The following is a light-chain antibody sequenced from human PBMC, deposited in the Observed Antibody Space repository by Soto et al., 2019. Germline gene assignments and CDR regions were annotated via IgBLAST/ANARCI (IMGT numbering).Light chain of an antibody. CDR3: QQYNFYPIT. Sequence: DIQMTQSPSTLSASVGDRVTITCRASQSISSWLAWYQQKPGKAPKLLIYKASSLESGVPSRFSGSGSGTEFTLTISSLQPDDFATYYCQQYNFYPITFGQGTRREIK. J-gene: IGKJ5*01. V-gene: IGKV1-5*03. CDR1: QSISSW. CDR2: KAS.